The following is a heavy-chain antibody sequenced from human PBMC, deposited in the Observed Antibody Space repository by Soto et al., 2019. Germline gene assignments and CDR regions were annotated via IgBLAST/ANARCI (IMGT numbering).Heavy chain of an antibody. V-gene: IGHV3-11*06. Sequence: GGMRLSCAASGFTFSDYYMSWIRQAPGKGLEWVSYISSSSSYTNYADSVKGRFTISRDNAKNSLYLQMNSLRAEDTAVYYCASGLIVGALRPFDYWGQGTLVTVSS. J-gene: IGHJ4*02. CDR3: ASGLIVGALRPFDY. D-gene: IGHD1-26*01. CDR2: ISSSSSYT. CDR1: GFTFSDYY.